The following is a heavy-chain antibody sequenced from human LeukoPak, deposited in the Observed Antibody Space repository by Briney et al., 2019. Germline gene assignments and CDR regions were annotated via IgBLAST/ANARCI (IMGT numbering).Heavy chain of an antibody. J-gene: IGHJ5*02. D-gene: IGHD1-26*01. CDR3: AATNWSDP. CDR1: GFTFSDYW. V-gene: IGHV3-7*01. CDR2: INQGGSEQ. Sequence: PGGSLRLSCAASGFTFSDYWMSWVRQAPGKGLEWVANINQGGSEQFYVDSLKGRFTISRDNAKNSLFLQMNGLTVEDTAVYYCAATNWSDPWGQGTLVTVSS.